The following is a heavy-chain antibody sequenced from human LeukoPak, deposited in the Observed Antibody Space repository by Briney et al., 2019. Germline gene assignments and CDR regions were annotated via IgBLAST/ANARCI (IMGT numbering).Heavy chain of an antibody. D-gene: IGHD6-13*01. CDR3: ARGSDTAAGLY. Sequence: ASVKVSCKASGYTFTTYGFSWVRQAPGQGLEWMGWISSYNGGADYAQKLQGRVTMTTDTSTSTTYMELRSLRSDDTAVYYCARGSDTAAGLYWGQGTLVTVSS. CDR2: ISSYNGGA. J-gene: IGHJ4*02. V-gene: IGHV1-18*01. CDR1: GYTFTTYG.